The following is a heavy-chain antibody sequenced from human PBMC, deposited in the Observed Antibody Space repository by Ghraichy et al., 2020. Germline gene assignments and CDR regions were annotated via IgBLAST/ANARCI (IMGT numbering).Heavy chain of an antibody. CDR1: GYSISSGYY. CDR3: ARVRYSSDPPQE. J-gene: IGHJ3*01. V-gene: IGHV4-38-2*01. Sequence: SETLSLTCAVSGYSISSGYYWGWIRQPPGKGPEWIGSIYHSGTTYYNPSLKSRVTISVDTSKNQFSLKLSSVTAADTAVYYCARVRYSSDPPQEWGQGTMVTVSP. D-gene: IGHD2-15*01. CDR2: IYHSGTT.